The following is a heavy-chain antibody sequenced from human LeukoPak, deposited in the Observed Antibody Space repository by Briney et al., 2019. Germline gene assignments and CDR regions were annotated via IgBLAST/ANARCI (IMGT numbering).Heavy chain of an antibody. CDR1: GFTFSSYG. D-gene: IGHD3-10*01. Sequence: PGGSLRLSCAASGFTFSSYGMHWVRQAPGKGLEWVAVISYGGSNKYYADSVKGRFTISRDNSKNTLYLQMNSLRAEDTAVYYCASNASSGSYPGDYWGQGTLVTAAS. CDR3: ASNASSGSYPGDY. J-gene: IGHJ4*02. V-gene: IGHV3-30*03. CDR2: ISYGGSNK.